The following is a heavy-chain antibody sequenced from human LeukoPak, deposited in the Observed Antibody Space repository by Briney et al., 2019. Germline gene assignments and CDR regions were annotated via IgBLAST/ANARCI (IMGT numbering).Heavy chain of an antibody. CDR2: VNSDGYSI. D-gene: IGHD2-2*01. CDR3: ATRYCSSTSCYDQEYYYYYYYMDV. CDR1: GFTFSSYW. Sequence: GGSLRLSCAASGFTFSSYWMHWVRQVPGRGLVWVSRVNSDGYSISYADSVKGRFTISRDNSKNTLYLQMNSLRAEDTAVYYCATRYCSSTSCYDQEYYYYYYYMDVWGKGTTVTVSS. J-gene: IGHJ6*03. V-gene: IGHV3-74*01.